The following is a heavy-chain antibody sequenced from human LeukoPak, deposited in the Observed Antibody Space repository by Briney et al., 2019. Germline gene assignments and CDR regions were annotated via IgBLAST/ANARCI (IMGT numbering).Heavy chain of an antibody. CDR1: GFTFSSYA. Sequence: GGSLRLSCAASGFTFSSYAMHWVRQAPGKGLEWVANIKRDGSERFYVDSVKGRFTISRDNAKNSLYLQMNSLRAEDTGVYYCVRRHFDYWGQGTLVTVSS. CDR3: VRRHFDY. V-gene: IGHV3-7*03. J-gene: IGHJ4*02. CDR2: IKRDGSER.